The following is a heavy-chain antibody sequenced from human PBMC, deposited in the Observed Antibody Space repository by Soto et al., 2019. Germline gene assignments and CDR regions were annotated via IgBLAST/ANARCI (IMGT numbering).Heavy chain of an antibody. CDR1: GSTFPSAY. CDR2: INPSGGST. D-gene: IGHD3-22*01. Sequence: AATTGSCTPAGSTFPSAYRHWVRMAQNKVLEWMGIINPSGGSTSYAQKFQGRVTMTRDTSTSTVYMELSSLRSEDTAVYYCARDTYYYDSRGYYSLFDYWGQGTLVTVSS. J-gene: IGHJ4*02. CDR3: ARDTYYYDSRGYYSLFDY. V-gene: IGHV1-46*01.